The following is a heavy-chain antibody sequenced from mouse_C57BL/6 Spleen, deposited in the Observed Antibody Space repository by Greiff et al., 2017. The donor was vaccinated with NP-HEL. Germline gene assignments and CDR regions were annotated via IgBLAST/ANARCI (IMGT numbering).Heavy chain of an antibody. D-gene: IGHD1-1*01. J-gene: IGHJ1*03. Sequence: VKLQESGPELVKPGASVKISCKASGYAFSSSWMNWVKQRPGKGLEWIGRIYPGDGDTNYNGKFKGKATLTADKSSSTAYMQLSSLTSEDSAVYFCARSPLSTTVGGYFDVWGTGTTVTVSS. CDR1: GYAFSSSW. CDR2: IYPGDGDT. CDR3: ARSPLSTTVGGYFDV. V-gene: IGHV1-82*01.